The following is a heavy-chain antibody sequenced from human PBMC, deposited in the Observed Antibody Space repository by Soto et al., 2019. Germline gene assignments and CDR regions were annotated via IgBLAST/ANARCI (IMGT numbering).Heavy chain of an antibody. J-gene: IGHJ6*02. V-gene: IGHV4-59*01. CDR1: GGSISYYY. CDR3: ARGSPPSKYGLDV. D-gene: IGHD6-13*01. CDR2: IFYSGST. Sequence: SETLSLTCTVSGGSISYYYWNWIRQSPGKGLEWIGYIFYSGSTHYNPSLKSRVTISIDTSKNQFSLRLTSVTAADTAVYFCARGSPPSKYGLDVWGPGTAVTVSS.